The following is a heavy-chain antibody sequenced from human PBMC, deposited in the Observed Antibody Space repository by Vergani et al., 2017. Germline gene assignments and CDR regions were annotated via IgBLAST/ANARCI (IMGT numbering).Heavy chain of an antibody. CDR2: ISAYNGNT. V-gene: IGHV1-18*01. CDR3: ARDRDLRYLDWLSITIDY. CDR1: GYTFTSYG. J-gene: IGHJ4*02. D-gene: IGHD3-9*01. Sequence: QVQLVQSGAEVKKPGASVKGSCKASGYTFTSYGISWVRQAPGQGLEGMGGISAYNGNTNYAQKLQGRVTMTTDTSTSTAYMELRSLRSDDTAVYYCARDRDLRYLDWLSITIDYWGQGTLVTVSS.